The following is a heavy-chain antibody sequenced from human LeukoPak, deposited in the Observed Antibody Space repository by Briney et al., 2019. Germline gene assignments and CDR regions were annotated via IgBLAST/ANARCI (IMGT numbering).Heavy chain of an antibody. V-gene: IGHV3-23*01. CDR3: AKVITMTDWYFDL. Sequence: GGSLRLSCAASGFPFSSYVMSWVRQAPGTGLEWVSAISGSGGSTYYVDSVKGRFTISRDNSKNTLYLQMNSLRAEDTAVYYCAKVITMTDWYFDLWGRGTLVTVSS. J-gene: IGHJ2*01. D-gene: IGHD3-22*01. CDR1: GFPFSSYV. CDR2: ISGSGGST.